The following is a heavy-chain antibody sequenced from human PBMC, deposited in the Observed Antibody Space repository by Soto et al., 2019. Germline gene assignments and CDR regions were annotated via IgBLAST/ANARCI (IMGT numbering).Heavy chain of an antibody. CDR1: GFTFSNYG. CDR2: ISYDGSSK. CDR3: EKGIANYWALDY. J-gene: IGHJ4*02. Sequence: QVQLVESGGGVVQPGRSLRLSCAASGFTFSNYGMYWVRQAPGKGVEWVAFISYDGSSKFYADPMKGRHTISRDNSKNTLYLQMNSLRAEDTAVYYCEKGIANYWALDYWGQGPLVTVSS. V-gene: IGHV3-30*18. D-gene: IGHD1-7*01.